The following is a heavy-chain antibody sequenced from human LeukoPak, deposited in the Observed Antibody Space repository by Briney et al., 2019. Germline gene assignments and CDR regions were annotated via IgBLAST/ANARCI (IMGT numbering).Heavy chain of an antibody. CDR3: ARQDCSSSTCYSRGWFDP. J-gene: IGHJ5*02. Sequence: GESLKISCKGSGYKFISYWIGWVRQMPGKGLEWMGIIYPGDSDTRYSPSFQGRVTISADKSISTAYLQWTSPKASDTAIYYCARQDCSSSTCYSRGWFDPWGQGTLVTVSS. CDR2: IYPGDSDT. D-gene: IGHD2-2*01. V-gene: IGHV5-51*01. CDR1: GYKFISYW.